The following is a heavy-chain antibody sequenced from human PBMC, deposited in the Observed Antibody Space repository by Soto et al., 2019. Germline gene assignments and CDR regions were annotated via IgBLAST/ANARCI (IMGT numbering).Heavy chain of an antibody. CDR1: GGTFSSYA. CDR2: IIPIFGTA. Sequence: QVQLVQSGAEVKKPGSSVKVSCKASGGTFSSYAISWVRQAPGQGLEWLGGIIPIFGTANYAQKHQGRVTMPEDGSTSTAYMELSSLRSEDTAVYYSARFTDDTLSGDGHPLDPWGQGTLVAVSS. CDR3: ARFTDDTLSGDGHPLDP. V-gene: IGHV1-69*12. D-gene: IGHD3-9*01. J-gene: IGHJ5*02.